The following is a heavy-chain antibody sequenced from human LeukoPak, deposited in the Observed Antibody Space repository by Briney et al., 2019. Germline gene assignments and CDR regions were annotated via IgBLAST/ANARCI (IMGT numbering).Heavy chain of an antibody. CDR3: ATARNFRFEY. J-gene: IGHJ4*02. Sequence: GGSLRLSCAPSGLTFRTTWMHWVRQAPGKGLMWVSRMNGEGTTIDYADSVKGRFTVSRDYAKNTLFLQMNNLRTEDTALYFCATARNFRFEYWGQGSLVIVSA. CDR2: MNGEGTTI. D-gene: IGHD1-7*01. CDR1: GLTFRTTW. V-gene: IGHV3-74*01.